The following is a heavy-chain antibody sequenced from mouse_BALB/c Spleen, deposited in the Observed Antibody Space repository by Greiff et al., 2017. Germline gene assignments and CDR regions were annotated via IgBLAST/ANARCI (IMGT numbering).Heavy chain of an antibody. V-gene: IGHV1-9*01. CDR3: ARRGNWDGAWFAY. CDR1: GYTFSSYW. J-gene: IGHJ3*01. CDR2: ILPGSGST. Sequence: VQLQQPGAELMKPGASVKISCKATGYTFSSYWIEWVKQRPGHGLEWIGEILPGSGSTNYNEKFKGKATFTADTSSNTAYMQLSSLTSEDSAVYYCARRGNWDGAWFAYWGQGTLVTVSA. D-gene: IGHD4-1*01.